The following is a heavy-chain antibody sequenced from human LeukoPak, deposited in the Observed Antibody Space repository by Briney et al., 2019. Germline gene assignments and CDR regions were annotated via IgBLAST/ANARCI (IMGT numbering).Heavy chain of an antibody. CDR3: AKEFRDLLLYYFDY. CDR2: ISYDGSSK. V-gene: IGHV3-30*18. Sequence: GGSLRLSCAASGFTFSSFGMYWVRQASGKGLEWVAVISYDGSSKYYADSVKGRFTISRDNSKNTLYLQMNSLRAEDTDVYYCAKEFRDLLLYYFDYWGQGTLVTVSS. CDR1: GFTFSSFG. J-gene: IGHJ4*02. D-gene: IGHD3-10*01.